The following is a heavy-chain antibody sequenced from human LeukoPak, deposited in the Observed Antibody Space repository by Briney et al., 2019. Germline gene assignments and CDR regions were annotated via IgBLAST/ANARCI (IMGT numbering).Heavy chain of an antibody. CDR1: GGSFSGYY. V-gene: IGHV4-34*01. Sequence: SETLSLTCAVYGGSFSGYYWSWIRQPPGKGLEWIGEINHSGSTNYNPSLKSRVTISVDTSKNQSSLKLSSVTAADTAVYYCAPRRYCSSTSCPRWFDPWGQGTLVTVSS. J-gene: IGHJ5*02. D-gene: IGHD2-2*01. CDR3: APRRYCSSTSCPRWFDP. CDR2: INHSGST.